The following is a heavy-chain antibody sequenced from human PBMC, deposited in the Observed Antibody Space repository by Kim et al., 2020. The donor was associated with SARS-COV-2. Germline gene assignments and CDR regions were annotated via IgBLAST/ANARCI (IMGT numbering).Heavy chain of an antibody. CDR1: GFTFS. Sequence: GGSLRLSCAASGFTFSMSWVRQAPGKGLEWVSAISGSGGSTYYADSVKVRFTNSRDNSKNTLYLQINSLRAGDTAVYYCARVQNVLTLSAFEIWGQGTMVTVS. J-gene: IGHJ3*02. CDR2: ISGSGGST. V-gene: IGHV3-23*01. CDR3: ARVQNVLTLSAFEI. D-gene: IGHD1-1*01.